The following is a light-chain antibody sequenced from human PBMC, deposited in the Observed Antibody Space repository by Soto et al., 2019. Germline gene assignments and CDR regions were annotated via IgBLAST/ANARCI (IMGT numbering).Light chain of an antibody. CDR3: QQYKVYPYT. CDR1: QGINGR. J-gene: IGKJ2*01. V-gene: IGKV1-5*01. CDR2: DVS. Sequence: DIQMTQSPSTLSASLGERVTITCRASQGINGRLAWYQQKPGRPPKLLIYDVSFWDSGVPSRFSGSGSGTDFNLTISSLRPDDFATYYCQQYKVYPYTFGQGTRLDIQ.